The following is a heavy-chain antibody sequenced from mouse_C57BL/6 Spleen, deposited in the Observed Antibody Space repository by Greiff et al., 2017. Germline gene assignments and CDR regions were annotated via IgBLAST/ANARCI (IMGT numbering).Heavy chain of an antibody. CDR1: GFNIKDYY. Sequence: EVQLQQSGAELVKPGASVKLSCTASGFNIKDYYMHWVKQRTEQGLEWIGRIDPEDGETKYAPQFQGKATITADTSSNTAYLQLSSLTSEDTAVYYCARGGEDWYFDVWGTGTTVTVSS. V-gene: IGHV14-2*01. J-gene: IGHJ1*03. CDR2: IDPEDGET. CDR3: ARGGEDWYFDV.